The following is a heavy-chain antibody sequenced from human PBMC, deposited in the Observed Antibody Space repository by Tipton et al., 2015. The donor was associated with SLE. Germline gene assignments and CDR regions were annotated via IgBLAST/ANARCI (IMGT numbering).Heavy chain of an antibody. CDR1: GYTFPSYD. J-gene: IGHJ4*02. Sequence: QSGPEVKKPGASVKVSCKASGYTFPSYDINWVRQATGHGLEWMGWMNPNSGDTGYALKFQVRITMTRNISKSTAYMELSSLRSGDTAVYSCGRRGDCGGASCQGSLGYWGQGPLVPVSS. V-gene: IGHV1-8*01. CDR2: MNPNSGDT. D-gene: IGHD2-21*01. CDR3: GRRGDCGGASCQGSLGY.